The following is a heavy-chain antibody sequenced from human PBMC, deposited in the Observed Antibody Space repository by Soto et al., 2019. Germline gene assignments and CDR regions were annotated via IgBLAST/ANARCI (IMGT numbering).Heavy chain of an antibody. J-gene: IGHJ4*02. Sequence: VGSLRLSCATSGFTFGNFAMSWVRQAPGKGLEWVSAISGNGGSTYYADSVKGRFTISRDNSKNTLYLQMNSLTAEDTAVYFCAKLRAKSHIAVPFDYWGQGSLVTVSS. CDR2: ISGNGGST. V-gene: IGHV3-23*01. CDR1: GFTFGNFA. D-gene: IGHD2-15*01. CDR3: AKLRAKSHIAVPFDY.